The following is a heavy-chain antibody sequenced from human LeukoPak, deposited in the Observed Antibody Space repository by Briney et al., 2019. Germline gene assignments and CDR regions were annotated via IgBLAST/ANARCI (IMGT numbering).Heavy chain of an antibody. D-gene: IGHD4-23*01. CDR2: MWYDGSNK. CDR1: GFTFNNYG. V-gene: IGHV3-33*01. J-gene: IGHJ4*02. CDR3: ARSFYRGNSGATDY. Sequence: GGSLRLSCATSGFTFNNYGMHWVRQAPGKGLEWVAVMWYDGSNKYYADSVQGRFTISRDNSKNTLYLQMNSLRVEDTAVYYCARSFYRGNSGATDYWGQGTLVSVSS.